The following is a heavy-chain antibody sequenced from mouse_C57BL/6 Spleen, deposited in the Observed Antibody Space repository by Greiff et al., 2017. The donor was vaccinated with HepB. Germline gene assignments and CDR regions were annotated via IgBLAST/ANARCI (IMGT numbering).Heavy chain of an antibody. Sequence: QVQLQQPGAELVMPGASVKLSCKASGYTFTSYWMHWVKQRPGQGLEWIGEIDPSDSYTNYNQKFKGKSTLTVDKYSSKAYMQLSSLTSEDSAVYYCARGGGTAQATFYFDYWGQGTTLTVSS. J-gene: IGHJ2*01. D-gene: IGHD3-2*02. CDR2: IDPSDSYT. V-gene: IGHV1-69*01. CDR1: GYTFTSYW. CDR3: ARGGGTAQATFYFDY.